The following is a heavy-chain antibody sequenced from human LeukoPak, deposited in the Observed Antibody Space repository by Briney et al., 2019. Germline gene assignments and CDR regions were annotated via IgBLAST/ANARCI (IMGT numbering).Heavy chain of an antibody. J-gene: IGHJ4*02. CDR1: GFAFSSYA. CDR2: TSGSGIRT. CDR3: AKGGIASAGTKFDY. V-gene: IGHV3-23*01. D-gene: IGHD6-13*01. Sequence: GGSLTLSCVASGFAFSSYAMTWVRQAPGKGLEWVSSTSGSGIRTYYADSVKGRFTISRDNSNNILFLQMNSLRAEDTAVYYCAKGGIASAGTKFDYWGQGTLVPVSS.